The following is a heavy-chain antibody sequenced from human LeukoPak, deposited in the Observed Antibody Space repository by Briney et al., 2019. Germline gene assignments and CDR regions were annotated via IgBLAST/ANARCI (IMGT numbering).Heavy chain of an antibody. Sequence: GGSLRLSCAASGFTFSSYEMNWVRQAPGKGLEWVSAITGSGGSTYYADSVKGRFTISRDNSKNTLYLQMNSLRAEDTAVYYCAKLLMAMVRGVDIDCWGQGTLVTVSS. CDR3: AKLLMAMVRGVDIDC. CDR1: GFTFSSYE. CDR2: ITGSGGST. D-gene: IGHD3-10*01. V-gene: IGHV3-23*01. J-gene: IGHJ4*02.